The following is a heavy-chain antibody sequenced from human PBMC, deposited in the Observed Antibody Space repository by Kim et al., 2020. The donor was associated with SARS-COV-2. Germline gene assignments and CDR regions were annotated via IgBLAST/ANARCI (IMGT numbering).Heavy chain of an antibody. J-gene: IGHJ6*02. CDR3: AKDPCPSYCSAPTCYCYYYYGMDV. D-gene: IGHD2-2*01. CDR1: GFTFSSYN. CDR2: IWYDGTNK. V-gene: IGHV3-33*06. Sequence: GGSLRLSCAASGFTFSSYNMYWVRQAPGKGLEWVAVIWYDGTNKYYAGSVKGRFTISRDNSKNTVYLQMNSLRAEDTAVYYCAKDPCPSYCSAPTCYCYYYYGMDVWGQGTTVTVSS.